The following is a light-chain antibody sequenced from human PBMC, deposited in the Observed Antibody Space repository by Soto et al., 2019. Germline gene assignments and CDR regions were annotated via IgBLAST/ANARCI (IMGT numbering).Light chain of an antibody. CDR3: QQYGSSPPRIT. V-gene: IGKV3-20*01. Sequence: ESVLTQSPGTLSLSPGERATLSCRASQIVSSSYLAWYQQKPGQAPRLLIYGASSRATGIPDRFSGSGSGTDFTLTISRLEPEDFAVYYCQQYGSSPPRITFGQGTRLEIK. CDR2: GAS. CDR1: QIVSSSY. J-gene: IGKJ5*01.